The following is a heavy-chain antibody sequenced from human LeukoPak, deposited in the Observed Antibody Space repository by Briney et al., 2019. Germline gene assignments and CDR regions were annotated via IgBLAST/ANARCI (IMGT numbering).Heavy chain of an antibody. J-gene: IGHJ4*02. CDR3: TTANGNYYDSSGYYSYFDY. D-gene: IGHD3-22*01. V-gene: IGHV3-15*07. Sequence: GRSLRLSCAASGFTFNYYGMHWVRQAPGKGPEWVGRIKSKTDGGTTDYAAPVKGRFTISRDDSKNTLYLQMNSLKTEDTAVYYCTTANGNYYDSSGYYSYFDYWGQGTLVTVSS. CDR2: IKSKTDGGTT. CDR1: GFTFNYYG.